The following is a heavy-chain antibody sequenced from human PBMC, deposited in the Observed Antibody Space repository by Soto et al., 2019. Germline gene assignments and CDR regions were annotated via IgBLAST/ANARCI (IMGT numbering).Heavy chain of an antibody. CDR3: ASQRVSGY. J-gene: IGHJ4*02. V-gene: IGHV3-66*04. CDR2: IYSGGST. Sequence: EVQLVESGGGLVQPGGSLRLSCAASGFTVSSNYMSWVRQAPGQGLEWVSVIYSGGSTYYADSVKGRFTISKDNSKNTQDLQRNSLRAEDTAVYYGASQRVSGYGGQGTLVTVSS. D-gene: IGHD6-6*01. CDR1: GFTVSSNY.